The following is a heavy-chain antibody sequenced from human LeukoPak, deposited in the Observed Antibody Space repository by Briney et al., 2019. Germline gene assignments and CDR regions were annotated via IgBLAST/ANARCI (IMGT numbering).Heavy chain of an antibody. Sequence: PSQTLSLTCTVSGGSISSGGYYWSWIRQPPGKGLEWIGYIYHCGSTYYNPSLKSRVTISVDRSKNQFSLKLSSVTAADTAVYYCARLTYDSSAYRYYFDFWGQGSLVTVSS. J-gene: IGHJ4*02. CDR1: GGSISSGGYY. CDR3: ARLTYDSSAYRYYFDF. D-gene: IGHD3-22*01. CDR2: IYHCGST. V-gene: IGHV4-30-2*01.